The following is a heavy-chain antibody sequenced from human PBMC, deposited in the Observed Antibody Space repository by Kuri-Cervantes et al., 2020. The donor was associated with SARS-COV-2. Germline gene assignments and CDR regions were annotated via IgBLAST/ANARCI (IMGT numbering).Heavy chain of an antibody. CDR1: GGSFSGYY. CDR3: AIGQRRLIFVVVIGLAFDI. Sequence: SETLSLTCAVYGGSFSGYYWSCIRQPPGKGLEWIGEINHSGRTNYNPSLKSRVTISVDTSKTQFSLKLSSVTAADTAVYYCAIGQRRLIFVVVIGLAFDIWGQGTMVTGSS. V-gene: IGHV4-34*01. CDR2: INHSGRT. J-gene: IGHJ3*02. D-gene: IGHD3-3*01.